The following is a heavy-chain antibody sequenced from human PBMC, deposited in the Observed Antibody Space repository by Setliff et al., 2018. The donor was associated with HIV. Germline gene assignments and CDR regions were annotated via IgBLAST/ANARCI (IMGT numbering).Heavy chain of an antibody. CDR2: IFHSGRI. CDR1: GGSISSGGYS. V-gene: IGHV4-30-2*01. D-gene: IGHD6-13*01. Sequence: ASETLSLTCAVSGGSISSGGYSWTWIRQPPGKGLEWIAYIFHSGRIYYNPTLKGRVTMSVDRSKNHLSLNVTSVTAADTAVYYGARISQLLDYAMDVWGQGTTVTV. J-gene: IGHJ6*01. CDR3: ARISQLLDYAMDV.